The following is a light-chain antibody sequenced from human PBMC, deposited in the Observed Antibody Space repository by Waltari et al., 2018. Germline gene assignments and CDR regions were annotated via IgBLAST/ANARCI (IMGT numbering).Light chain of an antibody. CDR3: AAWDDSLNAWV. CDR1: SSNIGSNP. V-gene: IGLV1-44*01. Sequence: QSVLTQPPSASGTPGQRVTISCFGSSSNIGSNPLNWYQQVPGTAPKLLIYINNQRPSGVPDRFSGSKSGTSASLAISGLQSEDEADYSCAAWDDSLNAWVFGGGTKLTVL. J-gene: IGLJ3*02. CDR2: INN.